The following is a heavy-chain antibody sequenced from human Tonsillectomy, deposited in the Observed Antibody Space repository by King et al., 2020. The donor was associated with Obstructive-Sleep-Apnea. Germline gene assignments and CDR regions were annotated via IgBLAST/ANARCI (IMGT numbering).Heavy chain of an antibody. V-gene: IGHV3-48*04. Sequence: VQLVESGGGLVQPGGSLRLSCAASGFTFSSNSMNWVRQAPGKGLEWVSYISSSSSTVYYADSVKGRFTISRDNAKNSLYLQMNSLRAEDTAVYYCARDFWYDFDYWGQGTLVTVSS. J-gene: IGHJ4*02. CDR3: ARDFWYDFDY. D-gene: IGHD3-3*01. CDR2: ISSSSSTV. CDR1: GFTFSSNS.